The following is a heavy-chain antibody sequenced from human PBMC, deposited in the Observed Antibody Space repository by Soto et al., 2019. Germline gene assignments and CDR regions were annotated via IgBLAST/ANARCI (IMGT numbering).Heavy chain of an antibody. CDR2: IYYSGST. CDR1: GGSISSGDYY. V-gene: IGHV4-30-4*01. CDR3: ARGRIRFLEWLPRGYFDY. Sequence: QVQLQESGPGLVKPSQTLSLTCTVSGGSISSGDYYWSWIRQPPGKGLEWIGYIYYSGSTYYNPSLKSRVTISVDTSKNQFSLKLSSVTAADTAVYYCARGRIRFLEWLPRGYFDYWGQGTLVTVSS. J-gene: IGHJ4*02. D-gene: IGHD3-3*01.